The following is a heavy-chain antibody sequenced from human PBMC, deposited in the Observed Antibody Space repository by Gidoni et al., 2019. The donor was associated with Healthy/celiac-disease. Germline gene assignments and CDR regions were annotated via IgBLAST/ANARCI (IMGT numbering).Heavy chain of an antibody. CDR3: ARTAGQLAPYYFDY. V-gene: IGHV4-34*01. J-gene: IGHJ4*02. CDR2: INHSGST. Sequence: QVQLQQWGAGLLQPSETLSLTCPVYGVSFSGYYWSWIRQPPGQGLEWFGEINHSGSTNYNPSLKSRVTISVDTSKNQFSLKRSSVTAADTAVYYCARTAGQLAPYYFDYWGQGTLVTVSS. D-gene: IGHD6-6*01. CDR1: GVSFSGYY.